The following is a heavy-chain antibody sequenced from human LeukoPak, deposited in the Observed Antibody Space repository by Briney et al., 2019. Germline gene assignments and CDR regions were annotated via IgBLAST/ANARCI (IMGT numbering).Heavy chain of an antibody. D-gene: IGHD4-17*01. J-gene: IGHJ4*02. CDR3: ARGGPTVSVDY. CDR2: ISSSSSYI. CDR1: GFTFSSYS. V-gene: IGHV3-21*01. Sequence: GGSLRLPCAASGFTFSSYSMNWVRQAPGKGLEWVSSISSSSSYIYYADSVKGRFTISRDNAKNSLYLQMNSLRAEDTAVYYCARGGPTVSVDYWGQGTLVTVSS.